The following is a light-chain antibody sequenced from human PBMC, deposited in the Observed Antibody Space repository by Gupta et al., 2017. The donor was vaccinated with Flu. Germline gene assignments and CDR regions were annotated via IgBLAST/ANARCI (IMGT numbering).Light chain of an antibody. CDR3: QQSGNA. CDR2: SAS. V-gene: IGKV3-20*01. Sequence: SPGTRASLASKTVQTVSSSYIAWYQQGPGQAPRLVIYSASSRATSITDRFSGSGSGTDFTLTISRLEPEDFAVYYCQQSGNAFGQGTKLELK. CDR1: QTVSSSY. J-gene: IGKJ2*01.